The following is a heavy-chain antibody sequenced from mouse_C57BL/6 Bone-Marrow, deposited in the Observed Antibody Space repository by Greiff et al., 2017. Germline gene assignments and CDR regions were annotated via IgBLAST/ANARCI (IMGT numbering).Heavy chain of an antibody. Sequence: QVQLQQSGAELVRPGASVTLSCKASGYTFTDYDMHWVKQTPVHGLEWIGAIDPETGGTAYKQKFKGKAILTADKSSSTAYMELRSLTSEDSAVYYCTTGAGLDYWGQGTALTVSS. CDR2: IDPETGGT. CDR1: GYTFTDYD. V-gene: IGHV1-15*01. D-gene: IGHD4-1*01. CDR3: TTGAGLDY. J-gene: IGHJ2*01.